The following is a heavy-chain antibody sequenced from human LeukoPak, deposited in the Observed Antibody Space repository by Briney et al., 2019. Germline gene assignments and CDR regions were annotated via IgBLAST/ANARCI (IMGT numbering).Heavy chain of an antibody. CDR2: ISRTSESI. CDR3: AELGITMIGGV. J-gene: IGHJ6*04. CDR1: GFTFNTYS. D-gene: IGHD3-10*02. V-gene: IGHV3-21*01. Sequence: GGSLRLSCAASGFTFNTYSMSWVRQAPGKGLEWVAIISRTSESIFYADSLKGRFTISRDSAKNSLYLQMNSLRAEDTAVYYCAELGITMIGGVWGKGTTVTISS.